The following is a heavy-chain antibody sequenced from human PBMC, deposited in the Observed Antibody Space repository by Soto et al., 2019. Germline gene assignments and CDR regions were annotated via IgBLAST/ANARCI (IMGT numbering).Heavy chain of an antibody. CDR1: GFTFSSYS. CDR3: ASATAEFRVKTAYYMDV. Sequence: PGGSLRLSCAASGFTFSSYSMNWVRQAPGKGLEWVSYISSSSSTIYYADSVKGRFTISRDNAKNSLYLQMNSLRAEDTAVYYCASATAEFRVKTAYYMDVWGKGTTVTVSS. CDR2: ISSSSSTI. V-gene: IGHV3-48*01. D-gene: IGHD2-15*01. J-gene: IGHJ6*03.